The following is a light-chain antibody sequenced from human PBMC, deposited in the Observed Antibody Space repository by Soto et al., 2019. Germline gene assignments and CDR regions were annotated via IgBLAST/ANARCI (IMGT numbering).Light chain of an antibody. CDR1: QDITNQ. CDR3: QNHDGVPH. Sequence: DIQVTQSPSSLSASVGDRVTITCQASQDITNQLNWYQHKPGKVPKLLICDSSDLETGVPSRFSGSGSGTYFTLTINSLQPEDFATYYCQNHDGVPHFGPGTRIDIK. V-gene: IGKV1-33*01. CDR2: DSS. J-gene: IGKJ3*01.